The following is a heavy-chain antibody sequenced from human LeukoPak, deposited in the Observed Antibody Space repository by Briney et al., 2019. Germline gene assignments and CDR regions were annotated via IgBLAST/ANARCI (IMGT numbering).Heavy chain of an antibody. J-gene: IGHJ4*02. V-gene: IGHV3-23*01. D-gene: IGHD5/OR15-5a*01. CDR2: ISGSGGST. CDR3: AKDRVYLREFDY. Sequence: GGSLRLSCAASGFSFTTYAMSWVRQAPGKGLEWVSFISGSGGSTFYADSVKGRFTISRDNSKDTPYLQMNSLRAEDTAVYYCAKDRVYLREFDYWGQGTLVTVSS. CDR1: GFSFTTYA.